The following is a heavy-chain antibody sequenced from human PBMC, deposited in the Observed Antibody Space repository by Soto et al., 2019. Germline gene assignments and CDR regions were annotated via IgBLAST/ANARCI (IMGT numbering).Heavy chain of an antibody. CDR3: ATGLLEPGYSGYDEEVAPRHYYYGMDV. CDR1: GFTFSSYS. CDR2: ISSSSSTI. D-gene: IGHD5-12*01. V-gene: IGHV3-48*01. Sequence: PGGSLRLSCAASGFTFSSYSMNWVRQAPGKGLEWVSYISSSSSTIYYADSVKGRFTISRDNAKNSLYLQMNSLRAEDTAVYYCATGLLEPGYSGYDEEVAPRHYYYGMDVWGQGTTVTVSS. J-gene: IGHJ6*02.